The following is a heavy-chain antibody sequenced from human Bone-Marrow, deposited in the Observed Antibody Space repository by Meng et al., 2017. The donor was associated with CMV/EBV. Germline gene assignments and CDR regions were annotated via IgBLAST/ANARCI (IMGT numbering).Heavy chain of an antibody. Sequence: SETLSLTCAVYGGSFSGYYWSWIRQPPGKGLEWIGSIYYSGSTYYNPSLKSRVTISVDTSKNQFSLKLSSVTAADTAVYYCARVPRYGARGWFDPWGQGTLVTVSS. CDR3: ARVPRYGARGWFDP. D-gene: IGHD4-17*01. V-gene: IGHV4-34*01. CDR2: IYYSGST. CDR1: GGSFSGYY. J-gene: IGHJ5*02.